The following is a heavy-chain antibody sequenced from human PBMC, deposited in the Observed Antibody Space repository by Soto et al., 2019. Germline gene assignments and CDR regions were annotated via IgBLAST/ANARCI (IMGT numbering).Heavy chain of an antibody. V-gene: IGHV3-48*02. J-gene: IGHJ4*02. Sequence: GGSLRLSCAASGFTFTSYSMNWVRQAPGKGLEWISYITSSSSTTYADSVKGRFTISRDNAENSLSLQMNNLRDEDTAVYYCARDLNYGFDYCGQGILVTVSS. CDR2: ITSSSSTT. CDR1: GFTFTSYS. CDR3: ARDLNYGFDY. D-gene: IGHD4-17*01.